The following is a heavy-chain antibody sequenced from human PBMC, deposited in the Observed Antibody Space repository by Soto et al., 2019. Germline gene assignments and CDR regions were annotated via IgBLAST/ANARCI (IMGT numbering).Heavy chain of an antibody. Sequence: PGGSLRLSCAASGFTFSTYGMHWVRQAPGKGLEWVAVISYDGVNKYYADSVKGRFTISRDNSKNTLYLQMNSLRAEDTAVYYCAKSVYNWNDGFFDYWGQGTLVTVFS. J-gene: IGHJ4*02. CDR3: AKSVYNWNDGFFDY. CDR1: GFTFSTYG. CDR2: ISYDGVNK. D-gene: IGHD1-1*01. V-gene: IGHV3-30*18.